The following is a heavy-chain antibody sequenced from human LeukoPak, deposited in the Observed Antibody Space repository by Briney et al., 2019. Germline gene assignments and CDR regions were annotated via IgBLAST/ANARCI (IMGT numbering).Heavy chain of an antibody. V-gene: IGHV3-33*06. CDR3: AQDAQRGFDYSNSLDK. Sequence: GRSLRLSCATSGVTISDYGWNCVRQAPGKGLEWVAVIWSDGTNTYYGDPVKGRFTISRDNFQRPVYLQMNSLGAEDTAVYYCAQDAQRGFDYSNSLDKWGQGTLVTVSS. D-gene: IGHD4-11*01. CDR2: IWSDGTNT. CDR1: GVTISDYG. J-gene: IGHJ4*02.